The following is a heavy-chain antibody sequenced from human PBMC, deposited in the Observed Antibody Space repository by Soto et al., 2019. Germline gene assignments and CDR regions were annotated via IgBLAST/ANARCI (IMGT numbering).Heavy chain of an antibody. CDR3: ARELGGHYYYYYGMDV. Sequence: QVQLVESGGGVVQPGRSLRLSCAASGFTFSSYGMHWVRQAPGKGLEWVAVIWYDGSNKYYADSVKGRFTISRDNSKNTLYLQMNSLRAEDTAVYSCARELGGHYYYYYGMDVWGQGTTVTVSS. CDR1: GFTFSSYG. J-gene: IGHJ6*02. V-gene: IGHV3-33*01. CDR2: IWYDGSNK. D-gene: IGHD7-27*01.